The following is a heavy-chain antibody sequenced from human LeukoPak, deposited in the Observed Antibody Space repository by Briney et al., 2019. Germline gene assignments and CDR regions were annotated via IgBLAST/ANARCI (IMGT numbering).Heavy chain of an antibody. CDR2: IYYSGST. V-gene: IGHV4-59*01. CDR3: ARDRPLIDCSGGSCLKVGWFDP. CDR1: GGSFSGYY. Sequence: SETLSLTCAVYGGSFSGYYWSWIRQPPGKGLEWIGYIYYSGSTNYNPSLKSRVTISVDTSKNQFSLKLSSVTAADTAVYYCARDRPLIDCSGGSCLKVGWFDPWGQGTLVTVSS. D-gene: IGHD2-15*01. J-gene: IGHJ5*02.